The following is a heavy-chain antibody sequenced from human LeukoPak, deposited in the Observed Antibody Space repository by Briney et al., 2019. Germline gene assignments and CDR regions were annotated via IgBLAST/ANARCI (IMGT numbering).Heavy chain of an antibody. J-gene: IGHJ4*02. Sequence: SETLSLTCAVYGGSFSGYYWSWIRQPAGKGLEWIGRIYTSGSTNYNPSLKSRVTMSVDTSKNQFSLKLSSVTAADTAVYYCARAYYYGSGSYYGFDYWGQGTLVTVSS. CDR2: IYTSGST. D-gene: IGHD3-10*01. CDR3: ARAYYYGSGSYYGFDY. V-gene: IGHV4-59*10. CDR1: GGSFSGYY.